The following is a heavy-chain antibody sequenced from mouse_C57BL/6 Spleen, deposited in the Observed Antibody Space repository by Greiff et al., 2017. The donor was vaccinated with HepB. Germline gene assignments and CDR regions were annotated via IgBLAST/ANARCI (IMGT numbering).Heavy chain of an antibody. J-gene: IGHJ4*01. D-gene: IGHD2-1*01. V-gene: IGHV1-69*01. CDR3: ARRVYYDNYDYAMDY. Sequence: QVQLQQPGAELVMPGASVKLSCKASGYTFTSYWMHWVKQRPGQGLEWIGEIDPSDSYTNYNQKFKGKSTLTVDKSSSTAYMQLSSLTSEDSAVYYFARRVYYDNYDYAMDYWGQGTSVTVSS. CDR2: IDPSDSYT. CDR1: GYTFTSYW.